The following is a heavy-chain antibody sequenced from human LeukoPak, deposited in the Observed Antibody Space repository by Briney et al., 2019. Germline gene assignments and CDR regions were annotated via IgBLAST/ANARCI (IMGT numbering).Heavy chain of an antibody. Sequence: SETLSLTCTVSGGSISSYYWSWIRQPAGKGLEWIGRIYTSGSTNYNPSLKSRVTMSVDTSKNQFSLKLSSVTAADTAVYYCARGGLWNDDLETFDYWGQGTLVTVSS. J-gene: IGHJ4*02. CDR2: IYTSGST. D-gene: IGHD1-1*01. CDR3: ARGGLWNDDLETFDY. V-gene: IGHV4-4*07. CDR1: GGSISSYY.